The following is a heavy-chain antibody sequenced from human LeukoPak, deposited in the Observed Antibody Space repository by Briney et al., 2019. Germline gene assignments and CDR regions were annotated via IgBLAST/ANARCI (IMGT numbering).Heavy chain of an antibody. J-gene: IGHJ6*02. D-gene: IGHD6-25*01. Sequence: ASVKVSCKASGYTFTSYGISWVRQAPGQGLEWMGWISAYNGNTNYAQKLQGRVAMTTDTSTSTAYMELRSLSADDTAVYYCARVSSGTLRYYYGMDVWGQGTTVTVSS. CDR2: ISAYNGNT. CDR1: GYTFTSYG. V-gene: IGHV1-18*01. CDR3: ARVSSGTLRYYYGMDV.